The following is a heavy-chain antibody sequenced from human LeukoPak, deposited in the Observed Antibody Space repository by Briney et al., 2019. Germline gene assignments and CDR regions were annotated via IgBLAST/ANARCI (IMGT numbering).Heavy chain of an antibody. CDR2: ISSSSSTI. CDR3: AKSSSWLYYFDY. V-gene: IGHV3-48*02. CDR1: GFTVSGNY. J-gene: IGHJ4*02. Sequence: PGGSLRLSCAASGFTVSGNYMNWVRQAPGKGLEWVSYISSSSSTIYYADSVKGRFTISRDNAKNSLYLQMNSLRDEDTAVYYCAKSSSWLYYFDYWGQGTLVTVSS. D-gene: IGHD6-13*01.